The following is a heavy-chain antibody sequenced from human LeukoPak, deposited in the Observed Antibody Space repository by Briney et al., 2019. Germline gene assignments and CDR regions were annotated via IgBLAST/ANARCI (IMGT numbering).Heavy chain of an antibody. CDR1: GFTFSSYW. J-gene: IGHJ3*02. D-gene: IGHD2-2*01. V-gene: IGHV3-7*01. CDR2: IKQDGSEK. Sequence: PGGSLRLSCAASGFTFSSYWMSWVRQAPGKGLEWVANIKQDGSEKYYVDSVKGRFTISRDNAKNSLYLQMNSLRAEDTAVYYCAKDPLVYCSSTSCPTDNDAFDIWGQGTMVTVSS. CDR3: AKDPLVYCSSTSCPTDNDAFDI.